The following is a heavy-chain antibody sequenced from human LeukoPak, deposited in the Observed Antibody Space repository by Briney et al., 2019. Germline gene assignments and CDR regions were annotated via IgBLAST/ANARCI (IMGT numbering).Heavy chain of an antibody. CDR1: GFTFSSYS. J-gene: IGHJ3*02. CDR2: ISSSSSYI. D-gene: IGHD6-19*01. V-gene: IGHV3-21*01. Sequence: GGSLRLSCAASGFTFSSYSMNWVRQAPGKGLEWVSSISSSSSYIYYADSVKGRFTISRDNAKNSLYLQMNSLRAEDTAVYYCAKDRGSGWYADDAFDIWGQGTMVTVSS. CDR3: AKDRGSGWYADDAFDI.